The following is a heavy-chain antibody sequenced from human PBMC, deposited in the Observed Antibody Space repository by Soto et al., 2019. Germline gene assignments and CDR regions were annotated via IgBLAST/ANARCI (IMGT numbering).Heavy chain of an antibody. D-gene: IGHD4-17*01. Sequence: EEQLLESGGGLVQPGGSLRLSCAASGFSFSSCGMSWVRQAPGKGLEWVSGISGGGDSTYYADSVKGRFTISRDKSKNTLYLQMNSLRAEDTAVYYCARGQDDYGDSDVWFDPWGQGTLVSVSS. CDR1: GFSFSSCG. CDR3: ARGQDDYGDSDVWFDP. CDR2: ISGGGDST. V-gene: IGHV3-23*01. J-gene: IGHJ5*02.